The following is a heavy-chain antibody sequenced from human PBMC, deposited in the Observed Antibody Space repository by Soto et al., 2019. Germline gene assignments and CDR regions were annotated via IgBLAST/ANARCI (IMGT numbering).Heavy chain of an antibody. V-gene: IGHV5-51*01. CDR1: EYSFTSYW. CDR2: IYPGDSNT. Sequence: GESLKISCKGSEYSFTSYWLAWVRQMPGKGLEWMGIIYPGDSNTRYSPSFQGQVTISADKSISTAYLQWSSLKASDTAIYYCARNYYGSGTYSAFNIWGQGTMVTVS. CDR3: ARNYYGSGTYSAFNI. D-gene: IGHD3-10*01. J-gene: IGHJ3*02.